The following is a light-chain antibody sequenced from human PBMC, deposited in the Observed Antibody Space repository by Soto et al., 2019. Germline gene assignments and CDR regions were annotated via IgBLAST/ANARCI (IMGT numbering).Light chain of an antibody. Sequence: QSALTQPPSASGSPGQSVTIFCTGTSSDVGGYNYVSWYQQHPGKAPKLMIYEVSKRPSGVPDRFSGSKSGNTASLTVSGLQAEDEADYYRSAYAGSNNLGVFVGGTTLTVL. CDR3: SAYAGSNNLGV. V-gene: IGLV2-8*01. CDR2: EVS. CDR1: SSDVGGYNY. J-gene: IGLJ3*02.